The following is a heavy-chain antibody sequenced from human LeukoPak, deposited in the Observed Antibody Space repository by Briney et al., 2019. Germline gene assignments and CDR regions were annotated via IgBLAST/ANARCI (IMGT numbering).Heavy chain of an antibody. CDR2: IYHSGST. CDR3: ARVLWELNYSYWYFDL. D-gene: IGHD1-26*01. V-gene: IGHV4-38-2*02. Sequence: SETLSLTCTVSGGSISNYFWSWIRQPPGKGLEWIGSIYHSGSTYYNPSLKSRVTISVDTSKNQFSLKLSSVTAADTAVYYCARVLWELNYSYWYFDLWGRGTLVTVSS. CDR1: GGSISNYF. J-gene: IGHJ2*01.